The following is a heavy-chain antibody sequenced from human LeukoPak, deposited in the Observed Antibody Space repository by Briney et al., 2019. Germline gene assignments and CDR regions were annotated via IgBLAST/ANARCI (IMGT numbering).Heavy chain of an antibody. CDR1: GGSISSGRYY. J-gene: IGHJ4*02. D-gene: IGHD1-26*01. V-gene: IGHV4-61*02. Sequence: SQTLSLTCTVSGGSISSGRYYWRWVRQPAGTGLEWIGRIYTSGSTNYNPSLKSRVTISVDTSKNQFSLKLSSVTAADTAVYYCARVSGSYRWYFDYWGQGTLVTVSS. CDR3: ARVSGSYRWYFDY. CDR2: IYTSGST.